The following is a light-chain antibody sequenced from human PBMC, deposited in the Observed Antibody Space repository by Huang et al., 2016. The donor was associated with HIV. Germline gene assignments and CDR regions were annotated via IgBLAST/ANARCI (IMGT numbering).Light chain of an antibody. Sequence: DIVMTQSPDSLIVSLGERATIHCKSSQNLLYNSNNKNYLNWYQQKPGQPPKLLIYWASARESGVPDRFSGSGSGTDFTLNISSLQAEDVAVYYCQQYYSSLWTFGQGTKVEIK. J-gene: IGKJ1*01. CDR1: QNLLYNSNNKNY. CDR2: WAS. V-gene: IGKV4-1*01. CDR3: QQYYSSLWT.